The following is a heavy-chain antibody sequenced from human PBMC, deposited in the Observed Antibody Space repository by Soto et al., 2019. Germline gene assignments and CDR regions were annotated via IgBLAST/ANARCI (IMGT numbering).Heavy chain of an antibody. J-gene: IGHJ4*02. CDR3: SRGILV. CDR2: ISYGGST. Sequence: QVQLQESGPGLVKPSQTLSLTCTVSGGSINSGGYCWSWIRQHPGKGLDWIGCISYGGSTSYNPLLKSRVTISVDTSQNQFSLTLTSVTAADTAVYYCSRGILVWGQGALITVSS. D-gene: IGHD5-18*01. CDR1: GGSINSGGYC. V-gene: IGHV4-31*03.